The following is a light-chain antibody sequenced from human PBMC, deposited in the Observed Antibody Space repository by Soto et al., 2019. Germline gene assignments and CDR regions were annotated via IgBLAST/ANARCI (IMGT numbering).Light chain of an antibody. CDR3: LQGTKLLA. CDR2: GAS. J-gene: IGKJ4*01. Sequence: EIVLTQYPATLSLSPGESATRSCRASQSVSSYLSWYQQKPGQEPRLLIYGASNRATGIPARFSGSGSDTDFTLTISNVEPEDFAIYYCLQGTKLLAFGGGTKVDMK. V-gene: IGKV3-11*01. CDR1: QSVSSY.